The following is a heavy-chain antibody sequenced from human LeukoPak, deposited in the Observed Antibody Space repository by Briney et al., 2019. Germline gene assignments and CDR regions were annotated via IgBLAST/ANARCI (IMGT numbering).Heavy chain of an antibody. D-gene: IGHD5-18*01. J-gene: IGHJ6*03. CDR2: INHSGST. V-gene: IGHV4-34*01. Sequence: SETLSLTCAVYGGSFSGYYWSWIRQPPGKGLEWIGEINHSGSTNYNPSLKSRVTISVDTSKNQFSLKLSSVTAADTAVYYCARHWGYSYGYYYYYYYMGVWGKGTTVTISS. CDR1: GGSFSGYY. CDR3: ARHWGYSYGYYYYYYYMGV.